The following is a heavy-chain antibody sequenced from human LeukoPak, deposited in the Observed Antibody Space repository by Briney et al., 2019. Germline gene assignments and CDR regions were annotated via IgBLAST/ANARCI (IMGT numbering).Heavy chain of an antibody. CDR3: AREDCSGGSCYSLSLTPVFHVFDI. Sequence: GASVKVSCKASGYAFTSYGISWVRQAPGQELEWMGWISAYNGNTNYAPKLQGRVTMTTDTSTSTAYMELRSLRSDDTAVYYCAREDCSGGSCYSLSLTPVFHVFDIWGQGTMVTVSS. CDR1: GYAFTSYG. V-gene: IGHV1-18*01. J-gene: IGHJ3*02. D-gene: IGHD2-15*01. CDR2: ISAYNGNT.